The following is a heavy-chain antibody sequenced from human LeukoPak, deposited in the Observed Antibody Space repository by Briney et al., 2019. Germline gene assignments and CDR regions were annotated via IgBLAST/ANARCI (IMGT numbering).Heavy chain of an antibody. D-gene: IGHD2-15*01. V-gene: IGHV3-23*01. Sequence: PGGSLRLSCAASGFTFSSYAMTWVRQAPEKGLEWVSVISGSGDRAFYADSVKGRFTISRDNSKNTLYLQMNSLRADDTAVYHCAKGITTSCYSALDHWGQGTLVTVSS. CDR3: AKGITTSCYSALDH. J-gene: IGHJ5*02. CDR2: ISGSGDRA. CDR1: GFTFSSYA.